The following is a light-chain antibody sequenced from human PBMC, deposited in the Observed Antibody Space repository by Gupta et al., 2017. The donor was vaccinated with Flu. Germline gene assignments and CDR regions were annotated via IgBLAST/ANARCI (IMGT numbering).Light chain of an antibody. V-gene: IGKV3-20*01. CDR2: GAS. CDR3: HQYDHSPPWT. J-gene: IGKJ1*01. CDR1: QSVSSTY. Sequence: RATLSCRASQSVSSTYIAWYQQKHGQAPRLLIYGASRRATGIPDRFSGSGSGPDFTLTISRLEPEDFAVYYCHQYDHSPPWTFGQGTKVEIK.